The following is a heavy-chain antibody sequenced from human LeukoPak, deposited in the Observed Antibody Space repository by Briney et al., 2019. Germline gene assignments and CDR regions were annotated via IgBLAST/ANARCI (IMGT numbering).Heavy chain of an antibody. CDR3: ARSWSSGYYFDC. D-gene: IGHD3-22*01. CDR1: GFTFCRSW. J-gene: IGHJ4*02. CDR2: INQDGSDK. V-gene: IGHV3-7*01. Sequence: GGSLRLSCAASGFTFCRSWMSWVRQVPGRGLEWLANINQDGSDKTILDSVKGRFTISRDNAKDSLYLQMNSLRAEDTAVYYCARSWSSGYYFDCWGQGTLVTVSS.